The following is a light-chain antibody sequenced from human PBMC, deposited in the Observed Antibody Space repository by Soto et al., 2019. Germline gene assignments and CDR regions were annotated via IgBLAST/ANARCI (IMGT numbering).Light chain of an antibody. CDR1: SGSVSTSYY. CDR3: VLYMGSGTVV. CDR2: STN. Sequence: QTVVTQEPSFSVSPGRTVTLTCDLSSGSVSTSYYPSWYQQTPGQAPRTLIYSTNTRSSGVPDRFSGSILGNKAALTITGAQADDGSDYYCVLYMGSGTVVFGGGTPLTVL. J-gene: IGLJ2*01. V-gene: IGLV8-61*01.